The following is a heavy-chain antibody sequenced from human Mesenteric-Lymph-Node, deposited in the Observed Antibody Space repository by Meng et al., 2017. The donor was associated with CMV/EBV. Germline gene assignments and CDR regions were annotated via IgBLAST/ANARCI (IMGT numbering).Heavy chain of an antibody. CDR1: GYTFTGYY. CDR3: ARVDQGTWFSYYNGMDV. V-gene: IGHV1-2*02. CDR2: INPNSGGT. J-gene: IGHJ6*02. Sequence: ASVKVSCKASGYTFTGYYIHWVRQAPGQGLEWMGWINPNSGGTNFAQKFQGRVTMTRDTSISTVYMEMGSLRSDDTAVFYCARVDQGTWFSYYNGMDVWGQGTTVTVSS. D-gene: IGHD3-10*01.